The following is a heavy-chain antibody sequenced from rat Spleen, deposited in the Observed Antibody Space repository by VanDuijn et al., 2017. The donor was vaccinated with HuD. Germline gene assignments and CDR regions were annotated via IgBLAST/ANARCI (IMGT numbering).Heavy chain of an antibody. V-gene: IGHV5-29*01. CDR2: ISYDGGRI. CDR3: ARGPSYGSDLDYFDY. Sequence: EVQLVESDGGLVQPGRSLKLSCAASGFTFSDYYMAWVRQAPTKGLEWVATISYDGGRIFYRDSVKGRFTISRDNAQNTLYLQMSKLGSEDTAIYYCARGPSYGSDLDYFDYWGQGVMVTVSS. D-gene: IGHD1-7*01. J-gene: IGHJ2*01. CDR1: GFTFSDYY.